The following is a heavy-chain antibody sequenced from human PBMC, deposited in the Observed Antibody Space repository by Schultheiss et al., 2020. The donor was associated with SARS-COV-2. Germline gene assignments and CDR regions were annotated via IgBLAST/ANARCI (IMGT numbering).Heavy chain of an antibody. J-gene: IGHJ4*02. D-gene: IGHD6-19*01. V-gene: IGHV3-23*01. CDR2: ISGSGGST. CDR1: GFTFSSYA. Sequence: GGSLRLSCAASGFTFSSYAMSWVRQAPGKGLEWVSAISGSGGSTYYADSVRGRFTISRDNAKNSLYLQMNSLRAEDTAVYYCARGLGLDYWGQGTLVTVSS. CDR3: ARGLGLDY.